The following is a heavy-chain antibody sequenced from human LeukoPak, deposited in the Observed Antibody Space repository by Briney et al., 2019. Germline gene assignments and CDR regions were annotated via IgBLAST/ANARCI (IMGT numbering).Heavy chain of an antibody. J-gene: IGHJ6*02. V-gene: IGHV3-74*01. D-gene: IGHD2-21*01. CDR3: TTAQHRYGMDV. CDR2: INSDGSST. Sequence: PGGSLRLSCAASGFTFSSYWMHWVRQAPGKGLVWVSRINSDGSSTSYADSVKGRFTISRDNAKNTLYLQMNSLKTEDTAVYYCTTAQHRYGMDVWGQGTTVTVSS. CDR1: GFTFSSYW.